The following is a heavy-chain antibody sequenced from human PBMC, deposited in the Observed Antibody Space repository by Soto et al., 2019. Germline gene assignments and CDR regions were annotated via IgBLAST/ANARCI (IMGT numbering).Heavy chain of an antibody. Sequence: PGQGLEWMGGIIPIFGTANYAQKFQGRVTITADKSTSTAYMELSSLRSEDTAVYYCASGLDYGDSGNYFDYWGQGTLVTVSS. V-gene: IGHV1-69*06. J-gene: IGHJ4*02. D-gene: IGHD4-17*01. CDR3: ASGLDYGDSGNYFDY. CDR2: IIPIFGTA.